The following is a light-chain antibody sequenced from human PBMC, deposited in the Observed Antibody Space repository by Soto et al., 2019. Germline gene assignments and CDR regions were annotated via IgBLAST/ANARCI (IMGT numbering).Light chain of an antibody. V-gene: IGLV1-36*01. Sequence: QSVLTQPPSVSEAPRQRVTISCSGSSSNIGNNAVNWYQQLPGKAPKLLIYYDDLLPSGVSDRFSGSKSGTSASLAISGLQYEDEADHYCAEWDDSLNGVVFGGGTKLTVL. CDR2: YDD. CDR3: AEWDDSLNGVV. J-gene: IGLJ2*01. CDR1: SSNIGNNA.